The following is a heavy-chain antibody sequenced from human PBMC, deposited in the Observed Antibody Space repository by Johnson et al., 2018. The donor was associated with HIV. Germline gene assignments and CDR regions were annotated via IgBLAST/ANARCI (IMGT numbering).Heavy chain of an antibody. CDR1: GFTFSSYA. V-gene: IGHV3-23*04. D-gene: IGHD3-22*01. CDR3: AKRLGYDSRGDQLDI. J-gene: IGHJ3*02. CDR2: ISYSGSST. Sequence: VKLVESGGGVVQPGRSLRLSCAASGFTFSSYAMHWVRQAPGKGLQWVSAISYSGSSTYYADSVKGRFTISRDNSKNTLYLEMNSLRAEDTAVYYCAKRLGYDSRGDQLDIWGQGKMVTVSS.